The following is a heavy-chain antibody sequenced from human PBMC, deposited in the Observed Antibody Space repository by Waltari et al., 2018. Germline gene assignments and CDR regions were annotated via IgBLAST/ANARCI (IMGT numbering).Heavy chain of an antibody. V-gene: IGHV3-21*01. J-gene: IGHJ4*02. CDR2: ITRDGFSI. CDR1: GSLSGGYN. D-gene: IGHD3-22*01. CDR3: AREYYYDGSTYDQ. Sequence: VQLVESGGGLVKSGGSWGPPGEASGSLSGGYNMTWVRQAPGKGLEWVSSITRDGFSIYYADSVKGRFTVSRDNAKNSLYVQMNNLGAEDTAVYYCAREYYYDGSTYDQWGQGTLVTVSS.